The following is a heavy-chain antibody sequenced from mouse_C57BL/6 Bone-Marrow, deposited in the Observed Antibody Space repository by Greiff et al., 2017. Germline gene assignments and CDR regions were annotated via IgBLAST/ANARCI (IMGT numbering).Heavy chain of an antibody. D-gene: IGHD3-2*02. Sequence: EVQLQQSGPELVKPGASVKISCKASGYTFTDYYMNWVKQSHGKSLEWIGDINPNNGGTSYNQKFKGKATLTVDKSSSTAYMELRSLTSEDSAVYYCARRRLRLSFDYWGQGTTLTVSS. V-gene: IGHV1-26*01. CDR2: INPNNGGT. CDR1: GYTFTDYY. J-gene: IGHJ2*01. CDR3: ARRRLRLSFDY.